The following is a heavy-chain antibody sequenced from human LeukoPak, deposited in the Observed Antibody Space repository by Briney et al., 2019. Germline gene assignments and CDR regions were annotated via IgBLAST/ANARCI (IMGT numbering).Heavy chain of an antibody. CDR2: IWYDGSNK. CDR1: GFTFSSYG. J-gene: IGHJ3*02. V-gene: IGHV3-33*01. Sequence: GGSLRLSCAASGFTFSSYGMHWVRQAPGKGLEWVAVIWYDGSNKYYADSVKGRFTISRDNAKNSLYLQMNSLRAEDTAVYYCARVSAEDAFDIWGQGTMVTVSS. D-gene: IGHD6-25*01. CDR3: ARVSAEDAFDI.